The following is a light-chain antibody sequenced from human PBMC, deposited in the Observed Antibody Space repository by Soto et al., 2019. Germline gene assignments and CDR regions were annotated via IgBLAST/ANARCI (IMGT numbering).Light chain of an antibody. CDR1: QSVNSN. CDR2: DAS. Sequence: DIVMTQSPATLSLSPGERHTLSFRASQSVNSNLAWYQQKPGQAPRLLIYDASNRATGIPARFSGSGSGTDFTLTISSLEPEDFAVYYCQQRSNWPLTFGGGTKVDIK. V-gene: IGKV3-11*01. J-gene: IGKJ4*01. CDR3: QQRSNWPLT.